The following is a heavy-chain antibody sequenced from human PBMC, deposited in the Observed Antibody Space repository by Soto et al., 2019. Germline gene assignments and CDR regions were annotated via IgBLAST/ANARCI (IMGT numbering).Heavy chain of an antibody. CDR1: GYDFMPYG. J-gene: IGHJ4*02. CDR3: ARDLDPSGSYYTDY. V-gene: IGHV1-18*04. D-gene: IGHD3-10*01. CDR2: ISPWKGNT. Sequence: AAVKVSCKASGYDFMPYGVNWVRQAPGQGLEWMGWISPWKGNTNYAQSFQGRVTMTTDTSTSTAYMELRSLTSDDTAVYYCARDLDPSGSYYTDYWGPGTLVTVSS.